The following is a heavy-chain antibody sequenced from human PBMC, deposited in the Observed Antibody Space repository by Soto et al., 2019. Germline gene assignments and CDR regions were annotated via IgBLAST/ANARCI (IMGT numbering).Heavy chain of an antibody. V-gene: IGHV3-48*01. D-gene: IGHD6-19*01. CDR3: ARTWYSSGWGWFDP. J-gene: IGHJ5*02. CDR2: ISGSGTTI. CDR1: GFTFSSYS. Sequence: EVQLVESGGGWVQPGGSLRLSCAASGFTFSSYSMNWVRQAPGKGLEWVSYISGSGTTIYYADSVKGRFTVSRDNAKNSLYLQMNSLRAEDMAVYYCARTWYSSGWGWFDPWGQGTLVTVSS.